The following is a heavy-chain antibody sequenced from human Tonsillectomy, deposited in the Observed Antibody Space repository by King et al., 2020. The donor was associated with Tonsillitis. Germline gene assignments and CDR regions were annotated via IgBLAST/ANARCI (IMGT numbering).Heavy chain of an antibody. CDR1: GGSISSSSYY. J-gene: IGHJ4*02. CDR2: IYYSGST. D-gene: IGHD6-19*01. CDR3: ARQSYGYSSGWELDY. Sequence: QLQESGPGLVKPSETLSLTCAVSGGSISSSSYYWGWIRQPPGKGLECIGSIYYSGSTYFNPSLKSRVTISVDTSMNQFSLKLSSVTAADTAVYYCARQSYGYSSGWELDYWGQGTLVTVSS. V-gene: IGHV4-39*07.